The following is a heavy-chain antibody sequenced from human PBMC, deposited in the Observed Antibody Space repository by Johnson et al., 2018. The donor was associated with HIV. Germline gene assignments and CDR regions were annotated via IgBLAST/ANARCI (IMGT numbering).Heavy chain of an antibody. J-gene: IGHJ3*02. Sequence: ELLVESGGGLVQPGGSLRLSCAASGFTFSSYWMHWVRQAPGKGLVWVSRINSDGSSTSYADSVKGRFTISRDNAKNTLYLQMNSLRGEDTAVYYCARGSQEMVTIWNAFDIWGQGTMVTVSS. CDR2: INSDGSST. CDR1: GFTFSSYW. CDR3: ARGSQEMVTIWNAFDI. D-gene: IGHD5-24*01. V-gene: IGHV3-74*01.